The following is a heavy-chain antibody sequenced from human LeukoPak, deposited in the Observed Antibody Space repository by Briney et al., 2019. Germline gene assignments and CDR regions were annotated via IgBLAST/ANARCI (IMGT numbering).Heavy chain of an antibody. CDR2: ITGSSTWT. J-gene: IGHJ2*01. D-gene: IGHD7-27*01. Sequence: GGSLRLSCETSGFTFGTYGMTWVRQAPGKGLEWVSGITGSSTWTYYADSVRGRFTISRDNSKNTLHLQMNNLTADDTAIYYCARELVSLGTGYFDLWGRGTLVTVSS. CDR3: ARELVSLGTGYFDL. CDR1: GFTFGTYG. V-gene: IGHV3-23*01.